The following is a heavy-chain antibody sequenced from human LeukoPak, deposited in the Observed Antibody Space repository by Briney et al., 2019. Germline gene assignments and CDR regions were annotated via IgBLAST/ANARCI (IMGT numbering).Heavy chain of an antibody. D-gene: IGHD4-23*01. J-gene: IGHJ4*02. Sequence: TGGSLRLSCVVSGFTVSSNYMNWARQAPGKGLEWVSVIYSGGITYYADSVKGRFTVSRDYSKNTLYLQMNSLRAEDTAVYYCARDDGNGGPFDYWGQGTLVTVSS. CDR2: IYSGGIT. V-gene: IGHV3-66*01. CDR1: GFTVSSNY. CDR3: ARDDGNGGPFDY.